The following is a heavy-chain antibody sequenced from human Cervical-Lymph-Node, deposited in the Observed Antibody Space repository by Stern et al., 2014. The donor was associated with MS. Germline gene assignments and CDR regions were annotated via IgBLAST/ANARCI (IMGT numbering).Heavy chain of an antibody. Sequence: QVTLRESGPTLVKPTQTLTLTCTFSGFSFNTRGVGVGWSRQSPGKALEWLALIYYNNETRYRPSLGSRINISRDTSKNQVFLTLANMGPVDPATYYCALGPQFWGQGVRVTVSS. V-gene: IGHV2-5*01. CDR2: IYYNNET. CDR1: GFSFNTRGVG. J-gene: IGHJ4*02. CDR3: ALGPQF.